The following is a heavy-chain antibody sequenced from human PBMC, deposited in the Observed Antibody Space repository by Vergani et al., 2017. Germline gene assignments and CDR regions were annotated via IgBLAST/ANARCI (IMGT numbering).Heavy chain of an antibody. CDR3: ARDGVPATAMGWFDP. Sequence: VQLVESWGGLVKPGGSLRLSCAASGFTFSSYAMHWVRQAPGKGLEWVAVISYDGSNKYYADSVKGRFTISRDNSKNTLYLQMNSLRAEDTAVYYCARDGVPATAMGWFDPWGQGTLVTVSS. CDR2: ISYDGSNK. V-gene: IGHV3-30-3*01. CDR1: GFTFSSYA. J-gene: IGHJ5*02. D-gene: IGHD2-2*01.